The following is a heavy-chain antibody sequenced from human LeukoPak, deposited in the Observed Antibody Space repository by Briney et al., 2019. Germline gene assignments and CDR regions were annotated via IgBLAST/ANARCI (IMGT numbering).Heavy chain of an antibody. Sequence: SETLSLTCTVSGGSISSYYWSWIRQPPGKGLEWIGYIYYRGGTNYNPSLKSRVTISVDTSNNQFSLKLSSVTAADTAVYYCGRLFMVRGVTQLYYYYGMDVWGQGTTVTVSS. J-gene: IGHJ6*02. CDR1: GGSISSYY. CDR3: GRLFMVRGVTQLYYYYGMDV. D-gene: IGHD3-10*01. CDR2: IYYRGGT. V-gene: IGHV4-59*08.